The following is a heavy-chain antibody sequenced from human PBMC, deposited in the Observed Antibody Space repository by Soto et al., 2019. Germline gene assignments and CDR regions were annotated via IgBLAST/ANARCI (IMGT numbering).Heavy chain of an antibody. CDR1: GFTFSSYA. CDR2: ISYDGSNK. D-gene: IGHD5-18*01. V-gene: IGHV3-30-3*01. J-gene: IGHJ6*01. CDR3: ARGEAIQLWLRYYGMDV. Sequence: QVQLVESGGGVVQPGRSLRLSCAASGFTFSSYAMHWVRQAPGKGLEWVAVISYDGSNKYYADSVKGRFTISRDNSKNTLYLQMNSLRAEDTAVYYCARGEAIQLWLRYYGMDVW.